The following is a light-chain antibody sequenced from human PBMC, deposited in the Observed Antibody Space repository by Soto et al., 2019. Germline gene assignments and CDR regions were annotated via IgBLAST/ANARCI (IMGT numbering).Light chain of an antibody. V-gene: IGKV1-12*01. CDR1: QGVGSW. Sequence: DIQMTQSPSSVSAPVGDRATITCRASQGVGSWLVWYQQKPGKAPKLLIFAASSFQSGLPSRFGGRGSGTDFPRTISSLQPEDVASYYCQQANTLPWTFGQGTKVEIK. CDR3: QQANTLPWT. J-gene: IGKJ1*01. CDR2: AAS.